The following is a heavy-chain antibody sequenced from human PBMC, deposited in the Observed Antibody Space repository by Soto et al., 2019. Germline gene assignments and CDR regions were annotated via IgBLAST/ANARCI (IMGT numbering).Heavy chain of an antibody. CDR1: GFTFSSYA. CDR3: ARDHELAVAASDGIDY. J-gene: IGHJ4*02. V-gene: IGHV3-30-3*01. Sequence: QVQLVESGGGVVQPGRSLRLSCAASGFTFSSYAMHWVRQAPGKGLEWVAVISYDGSNKYYADSVKGRFTISRDNSKNTLDLQMNSLRAEDTAVYYCARDHELAVAASDGIDYWGQGTLVTVSS. D-gene: IGHD6-19*01. CDR2: ISYDGSNK.